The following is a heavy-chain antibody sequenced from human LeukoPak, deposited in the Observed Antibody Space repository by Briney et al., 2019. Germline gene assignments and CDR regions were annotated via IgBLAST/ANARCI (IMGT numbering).Heavy chain of an antibody. CDR1: GGSMTNYY. V-gene: IGHV4-4*07. CDR2: MYFSGRT. CDR3: ARVGSDGSYFDY. J-gene: IGHJ4*02. D-gene: IGHD1-26*01. Sequence: PSETLSLTCTVSGGSMTNYYWSWIRQPAGKGLELIGRMYFSGRTHYNPSLKSRVTMSVDTSKNQFSLKVSSVTAADTAVYYCARVGSDGSYFDYWGQGSLVTVSS.